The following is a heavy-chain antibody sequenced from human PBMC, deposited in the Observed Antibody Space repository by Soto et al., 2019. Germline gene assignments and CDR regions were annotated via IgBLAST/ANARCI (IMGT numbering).Heavy chain of an antibody. V-gene: IGHV2-26*01. CDR2: IFSNDEK. Sequence: KESGPVLVKPTETLTLTCTVSGFPLTMTGMGVGWIRQPPGKALEWLAHIFSNDEKSYSTSEKSRLTISKDTSKSQVVLTMTNMDPVDTATYYCARINDCGGDCYPFDYWGQGTLVTVSS. J-gene: IGHJ4*02. D-gene: IGHD2-21*02. CDR3: ARINDCGGDCYPFDY. CDR1: GFPLTMTGMG.